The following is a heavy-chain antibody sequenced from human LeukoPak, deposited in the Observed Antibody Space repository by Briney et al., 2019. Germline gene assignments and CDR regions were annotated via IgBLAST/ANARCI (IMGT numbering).Heavy chain of an antibody. Sequence: SETLSLTCTVSGGSISSYYWSWIRQPPGKGLEWIGYIYYSGSTNYNPSLKSRVTISVDTSKNQLSLKLSSVTAADTAVYYCASAGYGSGWYPAPPYYFDYWGQGTLVTVSS. V-gene: IGHV4-59*08. J-gene: IGHJ4*02. CDR1: GGSISSYY. D-gene: IGHD6-19*01. CDR3: ASAGYGSGWYPAPPYYFDY. CDR2: IYYSGST.